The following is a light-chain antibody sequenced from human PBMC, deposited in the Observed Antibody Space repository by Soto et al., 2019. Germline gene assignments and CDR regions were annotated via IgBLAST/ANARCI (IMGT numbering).Light chain of an antibody. J-gene: IGLJ1*01. CDR2: DVS. Sequence: HSALTQPASVSGSPGQSITISCTGTSSDVGGYNYVSWYQQHPGKAPKLMIYDVSNRPSGVSNRFSGSKSGNTASLTISGLQAEDEAEYYRSSYTSSSTLYVFGTGTKVTVL. V-gene: IGLV2-14*01. CDR1: SSDVGGYNY. CDR3: SSYTSSSTLYV.